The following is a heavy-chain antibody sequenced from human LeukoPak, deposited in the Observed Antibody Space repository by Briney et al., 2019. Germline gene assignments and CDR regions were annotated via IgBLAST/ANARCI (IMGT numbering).Heavy chain of an antibody. J-gene: IGHJ4*02. V-gene: IGHV3-53*04. CDR2: FYSDGST. CDR3: ARGHGSGSSGPDY. D-gene: IGHD3-10*01. Sequence: PGGSLRLSCAVSGFTFSSKYMSWFRQAPGKGLEWVSVFYSDGSTHYADSVKSRFIISRHNSKNTLYLQMNSLRPEDTAVYYCARGHGSGSSGPDYWGQGTLVTVS. CDR1: GFTFSSKY.